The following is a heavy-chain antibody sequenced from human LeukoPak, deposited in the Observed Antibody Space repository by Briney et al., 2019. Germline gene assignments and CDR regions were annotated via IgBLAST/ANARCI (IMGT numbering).Heavy chain of an antibody. CDR3: ARVLSTVTTYYYYYMDG. CDR2: IYYSGST. Sequence: PAETLTLTCTVSGGSLSSYYWSWIRQPPGKGLEWVGYIYYSGSTNYNPSLKSRVTISVDTYTNKFSLKLSSVTAADTAVYYCARVLSTVTTYYYYYMDGWGKGTTVTVSS. J-gene: IGHJ6*03. V-gene: IGHV4-59*01. D-gene: IGHD4-17*01. CDR1: GGSLSSYY.